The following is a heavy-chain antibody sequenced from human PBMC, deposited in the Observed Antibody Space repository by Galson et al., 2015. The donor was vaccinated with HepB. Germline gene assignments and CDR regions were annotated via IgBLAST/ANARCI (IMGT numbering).Heavy chain of an antibody. CDR1: GGSTSSSRSY. J-gene: IGHJ3*02. D-gene: IGHD2-2*01. V-gene: IGHV4-39*01. CDR3: ARQGKVGRSTGDALDI. CDR2: LYYSGFT. Sequence: GGSTSSSRSYWGWIRQPPGKGLEWIGCLYYSGFTYYNPSLKSRVTISVDTSKNQFSLRLNSVTAADTAVYYCARQGKVGRSTGDALDIWGQGTMVTVSS.